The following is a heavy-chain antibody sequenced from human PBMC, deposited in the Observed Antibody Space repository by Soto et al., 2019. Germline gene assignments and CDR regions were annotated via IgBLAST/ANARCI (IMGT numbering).Heavy chain of an antibody. CDR1: GGTFSTYI. J-gene: IGHJ4*02. D-gene: IGHD1-26*01. CDR2: ISPMVGIA. V-gene: IGHV1-69*02. Sequence: QAQLVQSGAEVKKPGSSVRVSCKASGGTFSTYIISWVRQAPGQGLEWMGRISPMVGIAIYAQKFQGRIAITADKSTSIAYLEVTSLRNEDTAVYYCARLASGGYDYWGQGTLITVSS. CDR3: ARLASGGYDY.